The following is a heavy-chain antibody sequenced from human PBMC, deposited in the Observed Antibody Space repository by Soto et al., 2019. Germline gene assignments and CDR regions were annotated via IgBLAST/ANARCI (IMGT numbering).Heavy chain of an antibody. J-gene: IGHJ4*02. Sequence: EVQLLESGGGLVQPGGSLRLSCAASAFTFSSYAMNWVRQAPGKGLEWVSAISGSGGTTYYGDSVKGRFTISRDNSKNTLYLQMNNLRAEYTAVYYCAKSQLGAAHYGDYWGQVHLVTVSS. D-gene: IGHD3-16*01. CDR1: AFTFSSYA. CDR2: ISGSGGTT. V-gene: IGHV3-23*01. CDR3: AKSQLGAAHYGDY.